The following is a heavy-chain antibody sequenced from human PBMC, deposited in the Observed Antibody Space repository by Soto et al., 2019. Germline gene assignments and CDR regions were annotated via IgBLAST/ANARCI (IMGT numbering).Heavy chain of an antibody. Sequence: ASVKVSCKTSGYTFTTYGITWVRQAPGQGLEWMGWISGYNGNTKYADNLQGRVTMTTDTSTTTAYMELRSLRSEDTAVYYCARRVSIYDSSGYSWFDPWGQGTLVTVSS. D-gene: IGHD3-22*01. CDR1: GYTFTTYG. J-gene: IGHJ5*02. V-gene: IGHV1-18*01. CDR3: ARRVSIYDSSGYSWFDP. CDR2: ISGYNGNT.